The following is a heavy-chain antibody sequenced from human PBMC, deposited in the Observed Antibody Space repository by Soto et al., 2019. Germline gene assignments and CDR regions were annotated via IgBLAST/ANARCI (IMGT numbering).Heavy chain of an antibody. V-gene: IGHV1-3*01. CDR1: GYTFTSYA. CDR2: INAGNGNT. Sequence: QVQLVQSGAEVKKPGASVKVSCKASGYTFTSYAMHWVRQAPGQRLEWMGWINAGNGNTKYSQKFQGRVTITRDTSASTAYMELSSLRSEDTAVYYCARVWTYVSTMVGGYYFDYWGQGTLVTVSS. D-gene: IGHD3-10*01. J-gene: IGHJ4*02. CDR3: ARVWTYVSTMVGGYYFDY.